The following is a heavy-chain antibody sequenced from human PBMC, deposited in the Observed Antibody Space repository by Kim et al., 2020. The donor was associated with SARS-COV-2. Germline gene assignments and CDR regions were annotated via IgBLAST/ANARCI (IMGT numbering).Heavy chain of an antibody. CDR3: AKDPGSGSYFDFLGY. Sequence: DSVKGRFTISRDNSKNTLYLQMNSLRAEDTAVYYCAKDPGSGSYFDFLGYWGQGTLVTVSS. D-gene: IGHD3-10*01. V-gene: IGHV3-23*01. J-gene: IGHJ4*02.